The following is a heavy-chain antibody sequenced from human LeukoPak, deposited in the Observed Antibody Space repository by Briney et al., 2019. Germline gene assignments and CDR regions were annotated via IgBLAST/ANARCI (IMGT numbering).Heavy chain of an antibody. V-gene: IGHV3-23*01. Sequence: PGESLRLSCAASGFTFSSYAMSWVRKAPGKGLEWVSAISGSGGSTYYADSVKGRFTISRDNSKNTLYLQMNSLRAEDTAVYYCAKVLRYNWNDAFDYWGQGTLVTVSS. J-gene: IGHJ4*02. CDR3: AKVLRYNWNDAFDY. D-gene: IGHD1-1*01. CDR1: GFTFSSYA. CDR2: ISGSGGST.